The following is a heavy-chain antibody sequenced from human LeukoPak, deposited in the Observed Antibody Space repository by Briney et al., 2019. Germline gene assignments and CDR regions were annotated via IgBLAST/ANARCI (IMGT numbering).Heavy chain of an antibody. CDR1: GYTFTSYD. CDR2: MNPNSGNT. Sequence: ASVKVSCKASGYTFTSYDINWVRQATGQGLEWMGWMNPNSGNTGYAQKFQGRVTITRNTSISTAYMELSSLRSEDTAVYYCARVHRYSSSWYYYYYYYMDVWGKGTTVTVSS. J-gene: IGHJ6*03. D-gene: IGHD6-13*01. CDR3: ARVHRYSSSWYYYYYYYMDV. V-gene: IGHV1-8*03.